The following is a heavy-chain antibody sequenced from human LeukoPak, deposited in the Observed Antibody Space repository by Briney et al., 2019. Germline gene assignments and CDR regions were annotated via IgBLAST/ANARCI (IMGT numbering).Heavy chain of an antibody. CDR3: ARGGAYYYDSSGDAFDI. Sequence: SETLSLTCTVSGGSISSYYWSWIRQPPGKGLEWIGYIYYSESTYYNPSLKSRVTISVDTSKNQFSLKLSSVTAADTAGYYCARGGAYYYDSSGDAFDIWGQGTMVTVSS. D-gene: IGHD3-22*01. CDR1: GGSISSYY. V-gene: IGHV4-59*08. J-gene: IGHJ3*02. CDR2: IYYSEST.